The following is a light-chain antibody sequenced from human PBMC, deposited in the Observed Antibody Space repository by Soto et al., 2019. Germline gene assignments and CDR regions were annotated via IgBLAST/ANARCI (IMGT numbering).Light chain of an antibody. Sequence: DIQMTQSPSSVSASVGDRVTITFRASQGIGTYLARYQQKPGKAPKYLIYGASNLLSGVPSRFSGSGSGTEFTLTISSLQPEDFATYYCHQSSDFPLTVGGGTKVEVK. CDR2: GAS. CDR3: HQSSDFPLT. V-gene: IGKV1-12*01. J-gene: IGKJ4*01. CDR1: QGIGTY.